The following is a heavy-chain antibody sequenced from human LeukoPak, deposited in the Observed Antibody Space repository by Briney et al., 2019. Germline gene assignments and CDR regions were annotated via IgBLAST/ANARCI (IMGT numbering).Heavy chain of an antibody. CDR2: IKQDGSEK. J-gene: IGHJ4*02. V-gene: IGHV3-7*01. Sequence: GGSLRLSCAASGFTFSSYWMSWVRQAPGKGLEWLANIKQDGSEKYYVDSVKGRFTISRDNAKNSLYLQMNSLRAEDTAVYYCARGSIWFGELYGDYWGQGTLVTVSS. CDR3: ARGSIWFGELYGDY. D-gene: IGHD3-10*01. CDR1: GFTFSSYW.